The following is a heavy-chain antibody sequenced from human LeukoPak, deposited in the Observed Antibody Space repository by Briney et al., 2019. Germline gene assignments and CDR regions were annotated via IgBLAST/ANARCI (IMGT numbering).Heavy chain of an antibody. CDR3: ARDFWGAYRVDYFDY. V-gene: IGHV3-48*03. CDR1: GFTFSSYE. J-gene: IGHJ4*02. CDR2: ISGSGSTI. D-gene: IGHD3-3*01. Sequence: GGSLRLSCAASGFTFSSYEMNWVRQAPGKGLEWVSYISGSGSTIHYADSVKGRFTISRDNAKKSLYLQMNSLRAEDTAVYYCARDFWGAYRVDYFDYWGQGTLVTVSS.